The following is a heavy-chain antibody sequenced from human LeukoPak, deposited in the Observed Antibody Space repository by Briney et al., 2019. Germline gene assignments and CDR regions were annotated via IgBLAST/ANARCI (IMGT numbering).Heavy chain of an antibody. J-gene: IGHJ4*02. D-gene: IGHD4-17*01. CDR2: IFNGGST. Sequence: PGGSLRLSCAASGFAVSSNHMNWVRQAPGKGLEWVSVIFNGGSTYYADSVKGRFTISRDNSKNTLYLQMNSLRAEDTAVYYCAKSSRLTTVDGPIHFDYWGQGTLVTVSS. CDR1: GFAVSSNH. V-gene: IGHV3-53*01. CDR3: AKSSRLTTVDGPIHFDY.